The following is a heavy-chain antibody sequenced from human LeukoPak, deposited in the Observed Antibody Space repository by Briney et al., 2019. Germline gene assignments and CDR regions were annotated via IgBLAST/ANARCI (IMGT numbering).Heavy chain of an antibody. CDR3: ARDRAYYDILTGYSPRGGIDY. CDR1: GFTFSDYY. J-gene: IGHJ4*02. CDR2: ISSSGSTI. Sequence: GGSLRLSCAASGFTFSDYYMSWIRQAPGKGLEWVSYISSSGSTIYYADSVKGRFTISRDNAKNSLYLQMNSLRAEDTAVYYCARDRAYYDILTGYSPRGGIDYWGQGTLVTVSS. D-gene: IGHD3-9*01. V-gene: IGHV3-11*01.